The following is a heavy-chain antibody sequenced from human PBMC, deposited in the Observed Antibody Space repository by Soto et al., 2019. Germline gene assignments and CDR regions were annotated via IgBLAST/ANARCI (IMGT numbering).Heavy chain of an antibody. CDR2: ISWDGGST. CDR3: AKDCTPQNYYYYGMDV. V-gene: IGHV3-43*01. CDR1: GFTFDDYT. J-gene: IGHJ6*02. Sequence: VGSLRLSCAASGFTFDDYTMHWVRQAPGKGLEWVSLISWDGGSTYYADSVKGRFTISRDNSKNSLYLQMNSLRTEDTALYYCAKDCTPQNYYYYGMDVWGQGTTVTVSS. D-gene: IGHD2-15*01.